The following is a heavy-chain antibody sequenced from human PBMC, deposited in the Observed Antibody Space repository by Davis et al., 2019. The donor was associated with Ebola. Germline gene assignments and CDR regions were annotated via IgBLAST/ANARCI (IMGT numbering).Heavy chain of an antibody. D-gene: IGHD3-22*01. CDR3: ARVTYYYDGSGYYDY. V-gene: IGHV5-51*01. Sequence: GESLKISCKGSGYSFTNYWIGWVRQMPGKGLEWMGIINPGDSDTRYSPSFQGHVTISADKSITTAYLHWGRLQASDTAMYYCARVTYYYDGSGYYDYWGQGTLVTVSS. J-gene: IGHJ4*02. CDR2: INPGDSDT. CDR1: GYSFTNYW.